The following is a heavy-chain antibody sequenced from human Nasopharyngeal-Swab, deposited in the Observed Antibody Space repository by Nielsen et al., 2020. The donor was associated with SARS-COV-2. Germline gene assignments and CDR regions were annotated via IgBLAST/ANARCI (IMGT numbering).Heavy chain of an antibody. Sequence: GESLKISCAASGFTFSSYAMHWVRQAPGKGLEWVAVISYDGSNKYYADSVKGRFTISRDNSKNTLYLQMNSLRAEDTAVYYCARDRENDILTGYHYYYYGMDVWGHGTTVTVSS. CDR2: ISYDGSNK. CDR3: ARDRENDILTGYHYYYYGMDV. V-gene: IGHV3-30-3*01. D-gene: IGHD3-9*01. CDR1: GFTFSSYA. J-gene: IGHJ6*02.